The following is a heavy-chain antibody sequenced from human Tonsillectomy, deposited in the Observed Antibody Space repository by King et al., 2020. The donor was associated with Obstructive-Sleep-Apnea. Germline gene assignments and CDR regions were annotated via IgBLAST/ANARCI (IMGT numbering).Heavy chain of an antibody. J-gene: IGHJ3*02. V-gene: IGHV4-30-4*07. D-gene: IGHD2-21*01. CDR2: IYYSGST. CDR3: ASPTGIARGAFDI. Sequence: QLQESGPGLVKPSQTLSLTCAVSGGSISSGGYSWSWIRQPPGKGLEWIGYIYYSGSTYYNPSLKSRVTISVDTSKNQFSLKLSSVTAADTAVYYCASPTGIARGAFDIWGKGTMVTVSS. CDR1: GGSISSGGYS.